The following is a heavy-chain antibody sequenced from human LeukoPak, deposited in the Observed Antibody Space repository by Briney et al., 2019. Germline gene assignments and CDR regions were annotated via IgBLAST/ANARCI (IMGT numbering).Heavy chain of an antibody. Sequence: EASVKVSCKASGYTFTNNYMHWVRQARGQGLEWMGIINPSGDNTWYAQKFQGRVTMTRDMATSTDYMEVSSLKSEDTAVYYCARDNSQGDSAWWFDPWGQGTLVTVSS. D-gene: IGHD1-26*01. CDR1: GYTFTNNY. CDR2: INPSGDNT. CDR3: ARDNSQGDSAWWFDP. V-gene: IGHV1-46*01. J-gene: IGHJ5*02.